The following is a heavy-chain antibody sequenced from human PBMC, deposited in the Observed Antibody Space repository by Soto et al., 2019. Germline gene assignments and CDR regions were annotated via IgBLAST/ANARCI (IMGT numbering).Heavy chain of an antibody. V-gene: IGHV3-20*04. Sequence: GGSLRLSCAASGFTFDDYGMSWVRQAPGKGLEWVSGINWNGGSTGYADSVKGRFTISRDNAKNSLYLQMNSLRAEDTALYYCARPTSIGYYYYYGMDVWGQGTTVTVS. CDR3: ARPTSIGYYYYYGMDV. CDR2: INWNGGST. J-gene: IGHJ6*02. CDR1: GFTFDDYG.